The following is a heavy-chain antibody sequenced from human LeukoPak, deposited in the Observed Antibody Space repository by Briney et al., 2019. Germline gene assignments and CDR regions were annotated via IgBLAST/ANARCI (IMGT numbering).Heavy chain of an antibody. CDR1: GRPISSYH. Sequence: SETLSLTCTVSGRPISSYHWSWIRPPPGKGPEWIGYIYYSGSTNYNPSLKSRVTISVDTSKNQFSLKLSSVTAADTAVYYCARGIAAAGPREDWGQGTLVTVSS. D-gene: IGHD6-13*01. CDR3: ARGIAAAGPRED. V-gene: IGHV4-59*01. J-gene: IGHJ4*02. CDR2: IYYSGST.